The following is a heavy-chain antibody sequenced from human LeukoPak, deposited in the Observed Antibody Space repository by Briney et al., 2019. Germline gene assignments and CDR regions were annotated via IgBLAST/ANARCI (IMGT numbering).Heavy chain of an antibody. CDR1: GYTFTSDY. CDR2: MNPSGGST. D-gene: IGHD6-13*01. Sequence: ASVTVSCKASGYTFTSDYMHWERQGPAQGLDRVGIMNPSGGSTSYAQKYQGRVTMTMDTSTSTVYMELSSLRSEDTAVYYCAKGGYSSSWYGEFDYWGQGTLVTVSS. CDR3: AKGGYSSSWYGEFDY. J-gene: IGHJ4*02. V-gene: IGHV1-46*01.